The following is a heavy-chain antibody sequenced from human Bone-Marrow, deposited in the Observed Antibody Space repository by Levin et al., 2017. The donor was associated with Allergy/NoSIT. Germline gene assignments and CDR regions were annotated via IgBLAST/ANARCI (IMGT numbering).Heavy chain of an antibody. J-gene: IGHJ4*02. CDR1: GFIFSGSA. V-gene: IGHV3-73*01. D-gene: IGHD2-15*01. CDR3: SRLPDEGVVMVAADY. CDR2: IRSKANTYAT. Sequence: QAGGSLRLSCAASGFIFSGSAIHWVRQASGKGLEWVGRIRSKANTYATAYAASVKGRFNVSRDDSKNTAFLQMDSLKTEDTAVYYCSRLPDEGVVMVAADYWGQGTLVTVSS.